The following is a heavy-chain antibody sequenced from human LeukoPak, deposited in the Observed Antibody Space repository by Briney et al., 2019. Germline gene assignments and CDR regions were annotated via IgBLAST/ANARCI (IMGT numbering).Heavy chain of an antibody. CDR2: INTDTGDP. V-gene: IGHV7-4-1*02. Sequence: GASVKVSCKASGYTFTSYAMNWVRQAPGQGLEWMGWINTDTGDPTYAQGFTGRFVFSLDTSVSTAYLQISSLKAEDTVVYYCARGRWDWNDAFDIWGQGTMVTVSS. CDR3: ARGRWDWNDAFDI. CDR1: GYTFTSYA. D-gene: IGHD1-1*01. J-gene: IGHJ3*02.